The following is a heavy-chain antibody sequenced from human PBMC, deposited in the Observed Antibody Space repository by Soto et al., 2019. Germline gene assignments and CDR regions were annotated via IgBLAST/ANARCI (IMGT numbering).Heavy chain of an antibody. Sequence: LFLTCTVSGGSISSGSYHWSCIRQHPGKGLGWIGNIYYSGSSYYNPSLKSRATISIDTSKDQFSLRLGSVTAADTAVYYCARVEGSSYYFRHDCRGRGTLVTVSS. CDR2: IYYSGSS. D-gene: IGHD1-26*01. CDR3: ARVEGSSYYFRHDC. CDR1: GGSISSGSYH. J-gene: IGHJ4*02. V-gene: IGHV4-31*03.